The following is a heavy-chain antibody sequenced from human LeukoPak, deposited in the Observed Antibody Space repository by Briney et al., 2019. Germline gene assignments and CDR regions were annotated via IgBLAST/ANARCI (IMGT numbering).Heavy chain of an antibody. CDR3: ARGSSSCFDY. J-gene: IGHJ4*02. CDR2: ISSSSSYI. CDR1: GFTFSCYC. Sequence: GGSLRLSCAASGFTFSCYCMSWVRQAPGKGLEWVSSISSSSSYIYYADSVKGRFTISRDNAKNSLYLQMNRLRAEDTDVYYCARGSSSCFDYWGQGTLVTVSS. D-gene: IGHD2-2*01. V-gene: IGHV3-21*01.